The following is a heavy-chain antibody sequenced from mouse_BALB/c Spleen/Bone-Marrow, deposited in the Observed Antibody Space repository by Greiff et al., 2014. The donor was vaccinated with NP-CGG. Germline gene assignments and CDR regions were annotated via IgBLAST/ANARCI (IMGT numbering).Heavy chain of an antibody. CDR2: INPDSSTI. V-gene: IGHV4-1*02. CDR1: GFDFSRYW. J-gene: IGHJ3*01. CDR3: ARLGYYGGFAY. D-gene: IGHD2-3*01. Sequence: VKLMESGGGLVQPGGSLKLSCAASGFDFSRYWMSWVRQAPGKGLEWIGEINPDSSTINYTPSLKDKFIISRDNAKNTLYLQMSKVRSEDTALYYCARLGYYGGFAYWGQGTLVTVSA.